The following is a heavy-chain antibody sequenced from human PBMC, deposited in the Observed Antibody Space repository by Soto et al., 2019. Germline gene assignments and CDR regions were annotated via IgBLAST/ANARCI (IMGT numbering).Heavy chain of an antibody. CDR1: GGSFSGYY. V-gene: IGHV4-34*01. D-gene: IGHD2-15*01. J-gene: IGHJ4*02. CDR2: INHSGST. Sequence: QVQLQQWGAGLLKPSETLSLTCTVYGGSFSGYYWSWIRQPPGKGLEWIGEINHSGSTNYNPSLKSRVTISVDTSKNQFSLKLSSVTAADTAVYYCASGNSVVYWGQGTLVTVSS. CDR3: ASGNSVVY.